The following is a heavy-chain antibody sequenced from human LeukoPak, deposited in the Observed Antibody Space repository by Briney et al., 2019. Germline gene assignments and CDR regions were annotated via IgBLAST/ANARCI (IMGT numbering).Heavy chain of an antibody. CDR2: ISSSSSYI. J-gene: IGHJ3*02. Sequence: PGGSLRLSCAASGFTFSSYWMSWVRQAPGKGLEWVSSISSSSSYIYYADSVKGRFTISRDNAKNSLYLQMNSLRAEDTAVYYCAREGLETPDAFDIWGQGTMVTVSS. D-gene: IGHD5-24*01. CDR1: GFTFSSYW. CDR3: AREGLETPDAFDI. V-gene: IGHV3-21*01.